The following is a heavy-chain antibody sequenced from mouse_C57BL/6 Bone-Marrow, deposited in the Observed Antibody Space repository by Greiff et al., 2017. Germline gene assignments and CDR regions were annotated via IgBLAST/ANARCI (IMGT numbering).Heavy chain of an antibody. CDR3: ESYAMDY. CDR1: GFTFTDYY. CDR2: IRNKANGYTT. J-gene: IGHJ4*01. Sequence: EVQLVESGGGLVQPGGSLSLSCAASGFTFTDYYMSWVRQPPGKALEWLGFIRNKANGYTTEYSASVKGRFTISRDNSQSNLYLQMNALRAEDSDTCYSESYAMDYWGQGTSVTVSS. V-gene: IGHV7-3*01.